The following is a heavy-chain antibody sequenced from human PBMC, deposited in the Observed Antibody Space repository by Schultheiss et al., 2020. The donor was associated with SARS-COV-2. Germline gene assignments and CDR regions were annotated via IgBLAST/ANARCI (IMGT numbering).Heavy chain of an antibody. J-gene: IGHJ4*02. CDR3: ARGGRYSSSPFDY. V-gene: IGHV4-31*03. CDR1: GGSISSGGYY. CDR2: IYYSGST. Sequence: SQTLSLTCTVSGGSISSGGYYWSWIRQHPGKGLEWIGYIYYSGSTYYNPSLKSRVTISVDTSKNQFSLKLSSVTAADTAVYYCARGGRYSSSPFDYWGQGTLVTVSS. D-gene: IGHD6-6*01.